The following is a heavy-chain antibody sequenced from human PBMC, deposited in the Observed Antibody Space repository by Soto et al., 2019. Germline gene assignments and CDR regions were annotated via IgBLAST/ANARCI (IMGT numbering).Heavy chain of an antibody. CDR1: GFTFSSYA. D-gene: IGHD1-26*01. CDR2: ISYDGSNK. CDR3: ARGGSYYVLLGWFDP. J-gene: IGHJ5*02. V-gene: IGHV3-30-3*01. Sequence: QVQLVESGGGVVQPGRSLRLSCAASGFTFSSYAMHWVRQAPGKGLEWVAVISYDGSNKYYADSVKGRFTISRDNSKNTLYLQMNSLRAEDTAVYYCARGGSYYVLLGWFDPWGQGTLVTVSS.